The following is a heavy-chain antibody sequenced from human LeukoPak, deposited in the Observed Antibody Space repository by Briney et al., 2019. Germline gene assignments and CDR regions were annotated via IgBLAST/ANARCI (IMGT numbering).Heavy chain of an antibody. CDR1: GGSISSSNYY. CDR2: IYYSRST. V-gene: IGHV4-39*07. Sequence: SETLSLTCTVSGGSISSSNYYWGWIRQPPGKGLEWIGTIYYSRSTYYNPSLKSRVTISVDTSKNQFSLKLSSVTAADTAVYYCATRSEWDPYYFDYWGQGTLVTVSS. CDR3: ATRSEWDPYYFDY. J-gene: IGHJ4*02. D-gene: IGHD1-26*01.